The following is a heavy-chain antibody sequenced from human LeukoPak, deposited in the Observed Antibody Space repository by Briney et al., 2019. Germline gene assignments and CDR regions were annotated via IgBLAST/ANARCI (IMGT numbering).Heavy chain of an antibody. Sequence: ASVKVSCKASGYTFTSYYMHWVRRAPGQGLEWMGIINPSGGSTSYAQKFQGRVTMTRDTSTSTVYMELSSLRSEDTAVYYCAREAIVGATDYWGQGTLVTVSS. CDR2: INPSGGST. V-gene: IGHV1-46*03. CDR3: AREAIVGATDY. D-gene: IGHD1-26*01. CDR1: GYTFTSYY. J-gene: IGHJ4*02.